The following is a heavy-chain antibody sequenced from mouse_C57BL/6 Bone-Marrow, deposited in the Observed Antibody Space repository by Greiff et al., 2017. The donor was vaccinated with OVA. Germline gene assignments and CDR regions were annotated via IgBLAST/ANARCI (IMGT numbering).Heavy chain of an antibody. CDR1: GYTFTSYG. CDR2: IYPRSGNT. J-gene: IGHJ1*03. V-gene: IGHV1-81*01. CDR3: AYYGSLYWYFDV. D-gene: IGHD1-1*01. Sequence: QVQLQQSGAELARPGASVKLSCKASGYTFTSYGISWVKQRTGQGLEWIGEIYPRSGNTYYNEKFKGKATLTADKSSSTAYMELRSLKSEDSAVYFSAYYGSLYWYFDVWGTGTTVTVSS.